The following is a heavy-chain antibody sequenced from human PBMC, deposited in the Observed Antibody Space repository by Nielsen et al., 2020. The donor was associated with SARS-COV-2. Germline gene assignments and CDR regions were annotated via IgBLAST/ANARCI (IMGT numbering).Heavy chain of an antibody. CDR3: ARRNKGPFDY. J-gene: IGHJ4*02. CDR2: IYYSGST. V-gene: IGHV4-59*08. CDR1: GGSISSYY. Sequence: SETLSLTCTVPGGSISSYYWSWIRQPPGKGLEWIGHIYYSGSTDYNPSLKSRVTISVDTSKNHFSLTLYSVTAADTAVYYCARRNKGPFDYWGQGTPVTVSS.